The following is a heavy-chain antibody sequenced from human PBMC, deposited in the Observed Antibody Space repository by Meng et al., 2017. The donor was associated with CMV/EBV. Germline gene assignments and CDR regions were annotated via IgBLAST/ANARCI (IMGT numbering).Heavy chain of an antibody. CDR1: GFTVSSTY. J-gene: IGHJ5*02. CDR3: ASMGISGSFNWFDP. CDR2: IYSGGST. V-gene: IGHV3-66*02. D-gene: IGHD1-26*01. Sequence: CAASGFTVSSTYMSWVRQAPGKGLEWVSVIYSGGSTYYADSVKGRFTISRDNSKNTLYLQMNSLRAEDTAVYYCASMGISGSFNWFDPWGQGTLVTVSS.